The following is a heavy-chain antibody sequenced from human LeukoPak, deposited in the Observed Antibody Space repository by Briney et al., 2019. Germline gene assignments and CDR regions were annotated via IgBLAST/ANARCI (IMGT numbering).Heavy chain of an antibody. J-gene: IGHJ4*02. Sequence: ASVTVSCKASGYTFTGYYMHWVRQAPGQGLEWMGRINPNSGGTNYAQKFQGRVTMTRDTSISTAYMELSRLRSDDTAVYYCARGPRCSGGSCYPSAFDYWGQGTLVTVSS. CDR1: GYTFTGYY. CDR2: INPNSGGT. D-gene: IGHD2-15*01. V-gene: IGHV1-2*06. CDR3: ARGPRCSGGSCYPSAFDY.